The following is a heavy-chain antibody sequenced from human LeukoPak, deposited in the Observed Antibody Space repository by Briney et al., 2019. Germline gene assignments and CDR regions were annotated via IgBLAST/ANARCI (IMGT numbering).Heavy chain of an antibody. J-gene: IGHJ4*02. V-gene: IGHV1-69*01. CDR2: IIPIFGTA. CDR1: GGTFSSYA. D-gene: IGHD3-9*01. CDR3: ARGERNILTGRFDY. Sequence: SVKVSCKASGGTFSSYAISWVRQAPGQGFEWMGGIIPIFGTANYAQKFQGRVTITADESTSTAYMELSSLRSEDTAVYYCARGERNILTGRFDYWGQGTLVTVSS.